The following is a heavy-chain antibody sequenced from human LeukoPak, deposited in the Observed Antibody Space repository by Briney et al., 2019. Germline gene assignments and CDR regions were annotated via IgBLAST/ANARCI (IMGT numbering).Heavy chain of an antibody. CDR2: IYSGGST. J-gene: IGHJ4*02. D-gene: IGHD6-19*01. V-gene: IGHV3-53*01. Sequence: QPGGSLRLSCAASGFTVSSNYMTWVRQAPGKGLEWVSVIYSGGSTYYADSVKGRFTISRDNSKNTLYLQMNSLRAEDTAVYYCAREVGYSSGWYLDYWGQGTLATVSS. CDR1: GFTVSSNY. CDR3: AREVGYSSGWYLDY.